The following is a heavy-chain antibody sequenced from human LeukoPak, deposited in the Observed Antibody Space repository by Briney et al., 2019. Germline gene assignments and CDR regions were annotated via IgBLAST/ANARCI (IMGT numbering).Heavy chain of an antibody. CDR1: GVTFSSCG. CDR3: AKDGGSARLGYYFDY. CDR2: ISHDGSNK. V-gene: IGHV3-30*18. Sequence: GRSLRLSCAASGVTFSSCGIHWVRQAPGKGLEWVAVISHDGSNKYYADSVKGRFTISRDNFKNTLYLHMSSLRAEDTALYYCAKDGGSARLGYYFDYWGQGTLVTVSS. D-gene: IGHD2-15*01. J-gene: IGHJ4*02.